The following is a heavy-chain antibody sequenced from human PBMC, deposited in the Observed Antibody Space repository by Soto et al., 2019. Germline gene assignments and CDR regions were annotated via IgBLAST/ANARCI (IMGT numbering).Heavy chain of an antibody. CDR2: INTDNAKT. Sequence: GASVKVSCKASGYNFTTYALHWVRQAPGQRLEWMGWINTDNAKTRYSEKFQDRVTLTRDTSAATAYMELSSLRSEDSAVYYCASAAKCSSTTCFSRWFGPWGRGTLGTFSS. J-gene: IGHJ5*02. CDR3: ASAAKCSSTTCFSRWFGP. CDR1: GYNFTTYA. D-gene: IGHD2-2*01. V-gene: IGHV1-3*04.